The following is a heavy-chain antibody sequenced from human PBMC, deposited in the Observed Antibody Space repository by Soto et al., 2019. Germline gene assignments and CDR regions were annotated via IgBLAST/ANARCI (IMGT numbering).Heavy chain of an antibody. J-gene: IGHJ2*01. V-gene: IGHV4-30-2*01. CDR1: GGSISSGGYS. Sequence: PSETLSLTCAVSGGSISSGGYSWSWIRQPPGKGLEWIGYIYHSGSTYYNPSLKSRVTISVDRSKNQFSLKLSSVTAADTAVYYCARVVHQPMGYCSGGSCYSGWYFDLWGRGTLVTV. CDR3: ARVVHQPMGYCSGGSCYSGWYFDL. CDR2: IYHSGST. D-gene: IGHD2-15*01.